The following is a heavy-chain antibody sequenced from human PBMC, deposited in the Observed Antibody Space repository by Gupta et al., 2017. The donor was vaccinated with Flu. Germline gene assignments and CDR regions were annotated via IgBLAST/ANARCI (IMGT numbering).Heavy chain of an antibody. J-gene: IGHJ5*02. CDR1: GGSISSYY. Sequence: QVQLQESGPGLVKPSETLSLTCTVSGGSISSYYWSWIRQPPGKGLEWIGYIYYSGSTNYNPSLKSRVTISVDTSKNQFSLKLSSVTAXDTAVYYCARTEYSSIGWFDPWGQGTLVTVSS. D-gene: IGHD6-6*01. CDR3: ARTEYSSIGWFDP. V-gene: IGHV4-59*01. CDR2: IYYSGST.